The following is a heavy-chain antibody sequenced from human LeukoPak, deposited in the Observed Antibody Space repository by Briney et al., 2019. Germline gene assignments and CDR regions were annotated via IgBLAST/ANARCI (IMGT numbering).Heavy chain of an antibody. Sequence: GGSLRLSCAASGFIFSSYSMNWVRQAPGKGLEWVSSISSSSSYIYYADSVKGRFTISRDNAKNSLYLQMNSLRAEDTAVYYCARGSAVAGIGYWGQGTLVTVSS. D-gene: IGHD6-19*01. CDR1: GFIFSSYS. CDR2: ISSSSSYI. V-gene: IGHV3-21*01. CDR3: ARGSAVAGIGY. J-gene: IGHJ4*02.